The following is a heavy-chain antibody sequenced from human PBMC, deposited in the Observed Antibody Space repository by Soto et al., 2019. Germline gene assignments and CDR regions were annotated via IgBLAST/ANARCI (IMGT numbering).Heavy chain of an antibody. CDR3: ARGWQQYNWFDP. V-gene: IGHV3-23*01. CDR1: GFTFSSYA. J-gene: IGHJ5*02. CDR2: ISGSGGST. D-gene: IGHD6-13*01. Sequence: GGSVRLSCAASGFTFSSYAMSWVRQAPGKGLEWVSAISGSGGSTYYADSVKGRFTISRDNSKNTLYLQMNSLRSEDTAVYYCARGWQQYNWFDPWGQGTLVTV.